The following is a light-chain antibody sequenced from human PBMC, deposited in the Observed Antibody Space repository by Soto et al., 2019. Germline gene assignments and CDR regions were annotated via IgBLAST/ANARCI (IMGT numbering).Light chain of an antibody. CDR2: AAS. CDR3: QQSYSTPRT. V-gene: IGKV1-39*01. CDR1: QSISSY. Sequence: DIQMTQSPSSLSASVGDRVTITCRASQSISSYLNWYQQKPGKAPKLLIYAASSLQSGVPPRFSGIGSGTDFTLTISSLQPEDFATYYCQQSYSTPRTFGQGTKVDIK. J-gene: IGKJ1*01.